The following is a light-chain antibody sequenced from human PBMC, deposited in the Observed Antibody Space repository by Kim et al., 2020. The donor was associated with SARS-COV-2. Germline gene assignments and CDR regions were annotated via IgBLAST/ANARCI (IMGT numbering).Light chain of an antibody. CDR3: CSYANSSTV. J-gene: IGLJ3*02. CDR1: SSDVGSYNL. Sequence: QSALTQPASVSGSPGQSITISCTGTSSDVGSYNLVSWYQQHPGKAPKLMIYEVSKWPSGVSNRFSGSKSGNTASLTISGLQAEDEADYYCCSYANSSTVFGGGTQLTVL. V-gene: IGLV2-23*02. CDR2: EVS.